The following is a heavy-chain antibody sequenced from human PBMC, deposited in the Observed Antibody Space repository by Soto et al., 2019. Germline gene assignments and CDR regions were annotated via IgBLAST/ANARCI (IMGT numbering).Heavy chain of an antibody. CDR1: GFTFSSYA. CDR3: AKVFYYYDSSGYYHFDY. Sequence: GGSLRLSCAASGFTFSSYAVSWVRQAPGKGPEWISSISGSGSTIYYADSVKGRFTISRDNSKNTLYLQMSSLRAEDTAVYYCAKVFYYYDSSGYYHFDYWGQGTLLTVSS. CDR2: ISGSGSTI. D-gene: IGHD3-22*01. J-gene: IGHJ4*02. V-gene: IGHV3-23*01.